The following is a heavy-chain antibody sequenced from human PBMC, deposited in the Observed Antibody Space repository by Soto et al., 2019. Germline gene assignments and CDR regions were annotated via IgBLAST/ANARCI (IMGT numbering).Heavy chain of an antibody. CDR1: GFTFSSYA. V-gene: IGHV3-23*01. CDR3: AKVLRPYDSSGYYYYGMDV. Sequence: EVQLLESGGGLVQPGGSLRLSYAASGFTFSSYAMSWVRQAPGKGLEWVSAISGSGGSTYYADSVKGRFTISRDNSKNTLYLQMNSLRAEDTAVYYCAKVLRPYDSSGYYYYGMDVWGQGTTVTVSS. CDR2: ISGSGGST. J-gene: IGHJ6*02. D-gene: IGHD3-22*01.